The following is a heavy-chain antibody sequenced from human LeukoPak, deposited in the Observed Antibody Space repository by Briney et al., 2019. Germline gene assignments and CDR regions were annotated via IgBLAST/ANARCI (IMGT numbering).Heavy chain of an antibody. CDR1: GGPISSSSYY. CDR3: ARDGDIAAAGTPAAGWFDP. D-gene: IGHD6-13*01. J-gene: IGHJ5*02. CDR2: IYYSGST. Sequence: SETLSLTCTVSGGPISSSSYYWGWIRQPPGKGLEWIGSIYYSGSTYYNPSLKSRVTISVDTSKNQFSLKLSSVTAADTAVYYCARDGDIAAAGTPAAGWFDPWGQGTLVTVSS. V-gene: IGHV4-39*07.